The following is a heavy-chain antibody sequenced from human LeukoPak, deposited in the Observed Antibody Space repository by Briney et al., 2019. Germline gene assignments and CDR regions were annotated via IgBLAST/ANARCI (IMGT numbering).Heavy chain of an antibody. Sequence: PSETLSLTCTVSGGSISSSSYYWGWIRQPPGKGLEWIGSIYYSGSTYYNPSLKSRVTISVDTSKNQFSLKLSSVTAADTAVYYCARDTPLDHWRSSTSCYDYWGQGTLVTVSS. V-gene: IGHV4-39*07. CDR1: GGSISSSSYY. CDR3: ARDTPLDHWRSSTSCYDY. CDR2: IYYSGST. J-gene: IGHJ4*02. D-gene: IGHD2-2*01.